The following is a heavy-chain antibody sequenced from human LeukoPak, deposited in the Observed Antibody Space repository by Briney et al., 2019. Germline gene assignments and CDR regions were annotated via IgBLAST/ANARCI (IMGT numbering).Heavy chain of an antibody. CDR3: ARLGLGELSSFDY. J-gene: IGHJ4*02. CDR2: IYYSGST. V-gene: IGHV4-39*07. CDR1: GGSISSSSYY. D-gene: IGHD3-16*02. Sequence: PSETLSLTCTVSGGSISSSSYYWGWIRQPPGKGLEWIGSIYYSGSTYYNPSLKSRVTIPVDMSKNQFSLKLSSVTAADTAVYYCARLGLGELSSFDYWGQGTLVTVSS.